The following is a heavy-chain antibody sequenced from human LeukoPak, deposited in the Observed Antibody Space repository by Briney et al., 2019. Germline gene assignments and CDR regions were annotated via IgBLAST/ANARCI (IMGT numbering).Heavy chain of an antibody. CDR1: GFTVSSNY. CDR3: AKGKVNHLGGLDY. D-gene: IGHD1-14*01. J-gene: IGHJ4*02. Sequence: GGSLRLSCAASGFTVSSNYMSWVRQAPGKGLEWVSVIYSGGSTYYADSVKGRLTISRDNSKNTLYLQMNSLRAEDTAVYYCAKGKVNHLGGLDYWGQGTLVTVSS. V-gene: IGHV3-66*01. CDR2: IYSGGST.